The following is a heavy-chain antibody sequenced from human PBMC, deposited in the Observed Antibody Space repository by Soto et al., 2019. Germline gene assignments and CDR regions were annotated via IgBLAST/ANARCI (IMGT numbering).Heavy chain of an antibody. V-gene: IGHV3-74*01. CDR1: GFTFSSYS. Sequence: EVQVVESGGGLVQPGGSLRLSCAGAGFTFSSYSMHWVRQVPGKGLVWVSRINPDGRRTNYADSVKGRFTISRDNAKNTVYLQMNSLRAEDTAVYYGARELGGGDTYWGLGTLVTVSS. CDR2: INPDGRRT. D-gene: IGHD2-15*01. J-gene: IGHJ4*02. CDR3: ARELGGGDTY.